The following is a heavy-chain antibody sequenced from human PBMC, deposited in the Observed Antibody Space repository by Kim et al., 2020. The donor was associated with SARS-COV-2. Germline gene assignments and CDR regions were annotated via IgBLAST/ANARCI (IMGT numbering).Heavy chain of an antibody. V-gene: IGHV3-21*04. CDR1: GFTFSSYS. Sequence: GGSLRLSCAASGFTFSSYSMNWVRQAPGKGLEWVSSISSSSSYIYYADSVKGRFTISRDNAKNSLYLQMNSLRAEDTAVYYCARDAPPIWFGELEGYFDYWGQGTLVTVSS. D-gene: IGHD3-10*01. CDR2: ISSSSSYI. CDR3: ARDAPPIWFGELEGYFDY. J-gene: IGHJ4*02.